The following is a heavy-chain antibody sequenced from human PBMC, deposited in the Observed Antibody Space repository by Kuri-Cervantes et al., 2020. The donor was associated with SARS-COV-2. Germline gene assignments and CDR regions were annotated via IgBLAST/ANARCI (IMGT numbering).Heavy chain of an antibody. J-gene: IGHJ3*02. Sequence: SETLSLTCAVYGGSFSGYKWNWIRQSPGKGLEWIGEINHSGSTNYNPSLKSRVTMSVDTSKNQFSLKLSSVTAADTAVYYCARATDYYDFWSGYYSSGQEIAFDIWGQGTMVTVSS. V-gene: IGHV4-34*01. D-gene: IGHD3-3*01. CDR1: GGSFSGYK. CDR2: INHSGST. CDR3: ARATDYYDFWSGYYSSGQEIAFDI.